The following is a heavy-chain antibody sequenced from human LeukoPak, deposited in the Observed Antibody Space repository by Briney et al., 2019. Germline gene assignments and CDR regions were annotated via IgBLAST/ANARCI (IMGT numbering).Heavy chain of an antibody. CDR1: GGSISSGSCY. Sequence: SETLSLTCTVSGGSISSGSCYWSWIRQPAGTGLEWIGRIYTSGSTNYNPSLRSRVTISVDTSKNQFSLKLSSVTAADTAVYYCARSYSSSWYGRKNWFDPWGQGTLVTVSS. CDR2: IYTSGST. CDR3: ARSYSSSWYGRKNWFDP. V-gene: IGHV4-61*02. J-gene: IGHJ5*02. D-gene: IGHD6-13*01.